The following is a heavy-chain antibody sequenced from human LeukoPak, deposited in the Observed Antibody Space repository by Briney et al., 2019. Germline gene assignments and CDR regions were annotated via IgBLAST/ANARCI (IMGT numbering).Heavy chain of an antibody. V-gene: IGHV3-23*01. Sequence: GGSLRLSCAASGFTFRNYAMSWVRQAPGEGLDWVSAISGGGTTTYSADSVKGRFTISRDNSKNTLYLQMNSPRAEDTAVYYCARDLDDYNGLPPFFQHWGQGTLVTVSS. D-gene: IGHD5-24*01. CDR3: ARDLDDYNGLPPFFQH. CDR1: GFTFRNYA. CDR2: ISGGGTTT. J-gene: IGHJ1*01.